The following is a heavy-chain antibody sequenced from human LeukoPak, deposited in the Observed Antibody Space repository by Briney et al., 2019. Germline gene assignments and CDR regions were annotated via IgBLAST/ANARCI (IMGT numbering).Heavy chain of an antibody. V-gene: IGHV4-30-2*01. J-gene: IGHJ3*02. CDR1: GGSISSGGYS. CDR3: ARDASIVATVLNDAFDI. D-gene: IGHD2-21*01. Sequence: SETLSLTCAVSGGSISSGGYSWSWIRQPPGKGLEWIGYIYHSGSTYYNPSLKSRVTISVDRSKNQFSLKLSSVTAADTAVYYCARDASIVATVLNDAFDIWGQGTMVTVSS. CDR2: IYHSGST.